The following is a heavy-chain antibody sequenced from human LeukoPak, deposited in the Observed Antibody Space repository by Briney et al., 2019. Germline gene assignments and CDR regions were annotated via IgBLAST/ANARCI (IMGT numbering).Heavy chain of an antibody. CDR3: ARGPERYSSGLVLNY. Sequence: GGSLRLSCTASGFTFRKYWLHWVRQAPGKGLVWVSRINPDDGSTSYADSVKGRFTISRDNAKNSLYLQMNSLRAEDTAVYYCARGPERYSSGLVLNYWGQGTLVTVSS. D-gene: IGHD6-19*01. CDR1: GFTFRKYW. CDR2: INPDDGST. J-gene: IGHJ4*02. V-gene: IGHV3-74*01.